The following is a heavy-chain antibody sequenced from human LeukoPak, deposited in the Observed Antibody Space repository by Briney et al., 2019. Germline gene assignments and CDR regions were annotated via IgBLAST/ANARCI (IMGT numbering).Heavy chain of an antibody. Sequence: PGGSLRLSCAASGFTFRNYHMSWIRQAPGKGLEWLPYITSSGDTIYYADSMKGRFTISRDNAKNSLYLQINSLRVEDTAVYYCARNAPFRNDGWPLFDYWGQGTLVTVSS. V-gene: IGHV3-11*01. D-gene: IGHD1-1*01. CDR2: ITSSGDTI. J-gene: IGHJ4*02. CDR1: GFTFRNYH. CDR3: ARNAPFRNDGWPLFDY.